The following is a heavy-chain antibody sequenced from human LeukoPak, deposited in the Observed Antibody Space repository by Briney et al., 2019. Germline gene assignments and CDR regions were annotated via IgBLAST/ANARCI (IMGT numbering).Heavy chain of an antibody. D-gene: IGHD5-12*01. V-gene: IGHV3-21*01. CDR1: GFTFSSYS. CDR3: ARGGARVDSGYEVVDY. CDR2: ISSSSYI. J-gene: IGHJ4*02. Sequence: PGGSLRLSCAASGFTFSSYSMNWVRQAPGKGLEWVSSISSSSYIYYADSVKGRFTISRDNAKNSLYLQMNSLRAEDTAVYYCARGGARVDSGYEVVDYWGRGTLVTVSS.